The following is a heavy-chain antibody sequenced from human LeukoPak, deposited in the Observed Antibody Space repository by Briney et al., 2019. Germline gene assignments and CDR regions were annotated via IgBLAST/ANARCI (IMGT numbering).Heavy chain of an antibody. Sequence: GASVKVSCKASGYTFTNYYLHWVRQAPGQGLEWMGWINPNSGGTNYAQKFQGRVTMTRDTSISTAYMELSRLRSDDTAVYYCASGIVVVPASRRYYYGMDVWGQGTTVTVSS. CDR1: GYTFTNYY. D-gene: IGHD2-2*01. J-gene: IGHJ6*02. CDR3: ASGIVVVPASRRYYYGMDV. V-gene: IGHV1-2*02. CDR2: INPNSGGT.